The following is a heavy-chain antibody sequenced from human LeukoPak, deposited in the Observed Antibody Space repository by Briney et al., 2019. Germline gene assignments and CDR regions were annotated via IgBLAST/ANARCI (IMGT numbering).Heavy chain of an antibody. J-gene: IGHJ6*03. V-gene: IGHV1-8*03. CDR1: GYTFTSYD. CDR2: MSPNSGNT. D-gene: IGHD6-19*01. CDR3: ARRAVGNSYYYYMDV. Sequence: ASVKVSCKDSGYTFTSYDINWVRQATGQGLEWMVWMSPNSGNTGYAKKFQGRVTITRNTSISTAYMELSSLRSEDTAVYYCARRAVGNSYYYYMDVWGKGTTVTVSS.